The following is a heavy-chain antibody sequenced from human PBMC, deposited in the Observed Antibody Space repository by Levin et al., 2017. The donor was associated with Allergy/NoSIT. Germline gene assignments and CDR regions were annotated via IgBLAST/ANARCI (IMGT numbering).Heavy chain of an antibody. CDR2: ISSSSSYI. CDR1: GFTFSSYS. Sequence: GGSLRLSCAASGFTFSSYSMNWVRQAPGKGLEWVSSISSSSSYIYYADSVKGRFTISRDNAKNSLYLQMNSLRAEDTAVYYCARIRAAGQYDAFDIWGQGTMVTVSS. V-gene: IGHV3-21*01. CDR3: ARIRAAGQYDAFDI. D-gene: IGHD6-13*01. J-gene: IGHJ3*02.